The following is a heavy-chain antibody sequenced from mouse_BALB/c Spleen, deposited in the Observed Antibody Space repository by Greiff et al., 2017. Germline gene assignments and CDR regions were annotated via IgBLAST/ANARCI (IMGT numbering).Heavy chain of an antibody. J-gene: IGHJ3*01. CDR1: GFTFSSYC. CDR2: ISSGGSYT. V-gene: IGHV5-6*01. Sequence: EVMLVESGGDLVKPGGSLKLSCAASGFTFSSYCMSWVRQTPDTRLEWVGTISSGGSYTYYQDSVKGRVTISRDNAKNTLYLQMSSLKSEDTAMYYCARHGDSAWFAYWGQGTLVTVSA. CDR3: ARHGDSAWFAY. D-gene: IGHD2-13*01.